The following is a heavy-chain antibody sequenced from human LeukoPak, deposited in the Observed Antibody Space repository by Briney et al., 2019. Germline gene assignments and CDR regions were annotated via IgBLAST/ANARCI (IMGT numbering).Heavy chain of an antibody. CDR1: GYTFTGYY. D-gene: IGHD3-22*01. CDR3: ARDIRGGYYYDSSGYPDY. J-gene: IGHJ4*02. CDR2: INPNSGGT. Sequence: GASVKVSCKASGYTFTGYYMHWVRQAPGQGHEWMGWINPNSGGTNYAQKFQGRVTMTRDTSISTAYMELSRLRSDGTAVYYCARDIRGGYYYDSSGYPDYWGQGTLVTVSS. V-gene: IGHV1-2*02.